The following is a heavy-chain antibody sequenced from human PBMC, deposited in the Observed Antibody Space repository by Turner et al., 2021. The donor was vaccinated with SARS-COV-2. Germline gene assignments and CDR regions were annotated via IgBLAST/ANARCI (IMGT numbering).Heavy chain of an antibody. CDR2: ITECASRT. J-gene: IGHJ2*01. Sequence: EVQLLESGGGLVQPGGSLRLSCVASGFTFGYYAMSWVRQAPGKGLEWVSTITECASRTYYADSVKGRFTISRDNSKNTLYQQMNSLRVEDTAVYYCAKTQRRNWYFDLWGRGTLVTVSS. CDR1: GFTFGYYA. CDR3: AKTQRRNWYFDL. V-gene: IGHV3-23*01.